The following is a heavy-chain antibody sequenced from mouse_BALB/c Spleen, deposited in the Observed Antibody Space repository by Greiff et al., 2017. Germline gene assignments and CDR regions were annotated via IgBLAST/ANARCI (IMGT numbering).Heavy chain of an antibody. CDR3: ARGPMITTGAWFAY. J-gene: IGHJ3*01. D-gene: IGHD2-4*01. Sequence: DVHLVESGGGLVKPGGSLKLSCAASGFTFSSYAMSWVRQTPEKRLEWVASISSGGSTYYPDSVKGRFTISRDNARNILYLQMSSLRSEDTAMYYCARGPMITTGAWFAYWGQGTLVTVSA. CDR1: GFTFSSYA. CDR2: ISSGGST. V-gene: IGHV5-6-5*01.